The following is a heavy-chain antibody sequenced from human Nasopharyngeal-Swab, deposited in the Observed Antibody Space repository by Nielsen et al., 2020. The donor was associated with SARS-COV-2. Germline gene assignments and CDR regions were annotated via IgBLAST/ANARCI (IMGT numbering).Heavy chain of an antibody. CDR3: ARDQAGGGVLGY. CDR1: GGTFSSYA. Sequence: SVKVSCKASGGTFSSYAISWVRQAPGQGLEWMGGIIPIFGTANYAQKFQGRVTITADESTSTAYMELSSLRSEDTAVYYCARDQAGGGVLGYWGQGTLGTVSS. J-gene: IGHJ4*02. CDR2: IIPIFGTA. D-gene: IGHD2-8*02. V-gene: IGHV1-69*13.